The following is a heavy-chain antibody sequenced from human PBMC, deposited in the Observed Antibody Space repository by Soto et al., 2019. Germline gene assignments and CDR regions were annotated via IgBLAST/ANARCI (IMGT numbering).Heavy chain of an antibody. CDR1: GGSISSYY. Sequence: PSETLSLTCTVSGGSISSYYWSWIRQPAGKGLEWIGRIYTSGSTNYNPSLKSRVTMSVDTSKNQFSLKLSSVTAADTAVYYCARSYSSSWSNDAFDIWGQGTMVTVSS. CDR2: IYTSGST. V-gene: IGHV4-4*07. CDR3: ARSYSSSWSNDAFDI. D-gene: IGHD6-13*01. J-gene: IGHJ3*02.